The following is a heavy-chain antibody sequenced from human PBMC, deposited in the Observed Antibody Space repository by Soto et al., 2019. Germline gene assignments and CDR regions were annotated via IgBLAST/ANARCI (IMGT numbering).Heavy chain of an antibody. J-gene: IGHJ6*03. CDR2: ISSSSSTI. Sequence: GGSLRLSCAASGFTFSSYSMNWVRQAPGKGLEWVSYISSSSSTIYYADSVKGRFTISRDNAKNSLYLQMNSLRAEDTAVYYCARDSSIVATYYYYMDVWGKGTTVTVSS. CDR3: ARDSSIVATYYYYMDV. CDR1: GFTFSSYS. V-gene: IGHV3-48*01. D-gene: IGHD5-12*01.